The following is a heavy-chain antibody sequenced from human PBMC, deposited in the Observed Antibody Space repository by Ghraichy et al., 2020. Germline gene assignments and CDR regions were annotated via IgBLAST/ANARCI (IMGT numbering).Heavy chain of an antibody. D-gene: IGHD4-11*01. CDR1: GFTFSSYA. CDR3: ARGGGTTVTTYYYYGMDV. V-gene: IGHV3-30-3*01. CDR2: ISYDGSNK. Sequence: GGSLRLSCAASGFTFSSYAMHWVRQAPGKGLEWVAVISYDGSNKYYADSVKGRFTISRDNSKNTLYLQMNSLRAEDTAVYYCARGGGTTVTTYYYYGMDVWGQGTTVTVSS. J-gene: IGHJ6*02.